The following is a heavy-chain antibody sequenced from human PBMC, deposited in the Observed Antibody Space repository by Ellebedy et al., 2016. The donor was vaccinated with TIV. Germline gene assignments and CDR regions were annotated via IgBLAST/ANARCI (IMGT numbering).Heavy chain of an antibody. D-gene: IGHD3-9*01. CDR3: AKLGFDILTGSGGMDV. J-gene: IGHJ6*02. CDR1: GFTFSNYA. Sequence: GGSLRLSCAAFGFTFSNYAMSWVRRSPGKGLDWVSLISGSGEYTYYADSVKGRLTISRDNSMDTLYLQMNSLGVGDTAVYYCAKLGFDILTGSGGMDVWGQGTTVTVSS. CDR2: ISGSGEYT. V-gene: IGHV3-23*01.